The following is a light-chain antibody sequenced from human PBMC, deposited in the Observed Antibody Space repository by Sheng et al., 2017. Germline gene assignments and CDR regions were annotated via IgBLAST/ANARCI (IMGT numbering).Light chain of an antibody. Sequence: EIQLTQSPSTLSASIGDRVTITCRASQSIANWLAWYQQKPGKAPNLIIYKTSTLQSGVPSRFSGSGSGTEFTLTISSLQPDDFATYYCKQYSMCWMFGQGTKVEIK. CDR1: QSIANW. V-gene: IGKV1-5*03. CDR2: KTS. CDR3: KQYSMCWM. J-gene: IGKJ1*01.